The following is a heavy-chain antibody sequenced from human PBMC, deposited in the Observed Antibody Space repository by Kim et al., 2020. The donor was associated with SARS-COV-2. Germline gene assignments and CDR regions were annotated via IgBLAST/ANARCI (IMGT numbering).Heavy chain of an antibody. J-gene: IGHJ3*02. CDR2: IYYSGST. V-gene: IGHV4-39*01. CDR1: GGSISSSSYY. CDR3: ARHGVDYARAFDI. Sequence: SETLSLTCTVSGGSISSSSYYWGWIRQPPGKGLEWIGSIYYSGSTYYNPSLKSRVTISVDTSKNQFSLKLSSVTAADTAVYYYARHGVDYARAFDIWGQGTMVTVSS. D-gene: IGHD4-17*01.